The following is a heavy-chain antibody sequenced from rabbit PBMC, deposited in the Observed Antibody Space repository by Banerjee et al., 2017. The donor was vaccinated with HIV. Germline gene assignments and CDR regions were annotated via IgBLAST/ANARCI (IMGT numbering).Heavy chain of an antibody. D-gene: IGHD1-1*01. J-gene: IGHJ4*01. CDR1: GFDFSNYG. CDR3: ARFPSGIHYTNLDL. V-gene: IGHV1S45*01. CDR2: IYAGSSGST. Sequence: QEHLVESGGGLVQPGGSLKVSCKASGFDFSNYGVSWVRQAPGKGLEWIACIYAGSSGSTYYASWAKGRFTISKTSSTTVTLQMTSLTAADTATYFCARFPSGIHYTNLDLWGPGTLVTVS.